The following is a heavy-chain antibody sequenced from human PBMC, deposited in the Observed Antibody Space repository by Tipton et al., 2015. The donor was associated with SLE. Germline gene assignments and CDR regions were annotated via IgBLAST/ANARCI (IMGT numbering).Heavy chain of an antibody. V-gene: IGHV4-59*08. CDR3: ARGMVTWRGAIIGVDV. Sequence: TLSLTCTVSGGAISSDYWSWIRLPPGKGLEWIGRIYSSGSSNYNPSLRSRVTISVDTSKNQFSLKLRSVTAADTAVYYCARGMVTWRGAIIGVDVWGQGTTVNVSS. J-gene: IGHJ6*02. CDR1: GGAISSDY. CDR2: IYSSGSS. D-gene: IGHD2-21*02.